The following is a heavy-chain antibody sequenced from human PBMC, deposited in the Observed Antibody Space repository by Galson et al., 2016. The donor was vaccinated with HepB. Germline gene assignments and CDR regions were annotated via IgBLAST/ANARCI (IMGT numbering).Heavy chain of an antibody. J-gene: IGHJ3*01. CDR2: IIPIFDTA. Sequence: SVKVSCKASGGTFSSYGISWVRQAPGQGLEWMGGIIPIFDTANYAEKFQGRVTITADESTSTAYMELSSLASEDTAVYYWARAGSSGWFPKDAFEVWGQGTVVTVSS. CDR1: GGTFSSYG. D-gene: IGHD6-19*01. CDR3: ARAGSSGWFPKDAFEV. V-gene: IGHV1-69*13.